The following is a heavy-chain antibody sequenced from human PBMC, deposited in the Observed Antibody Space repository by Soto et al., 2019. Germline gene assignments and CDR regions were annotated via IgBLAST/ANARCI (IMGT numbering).Heavy chain of an antibody. D-gene: IGHD3-10*01. V-gene: IGHV4-59*08. CDR2: IYYSGST. CDR1: GGSMSAYY. Sequence: SETLSLTCLVSGGSMSAYYWNWIRQPPGKGLEWIGFIYYSGSTHYNPSLKSRVTISVDMSKNQFSLNLSSVTAADTAVYYCARSAPYASGMAFDYWGQGILVTVS. CDR3: ARSAPYASGMAFDY. J-gene: IGHJ4*02.